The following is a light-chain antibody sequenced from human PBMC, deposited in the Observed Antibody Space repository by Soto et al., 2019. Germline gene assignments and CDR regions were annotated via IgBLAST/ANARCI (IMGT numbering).Light chain of an antibody. CDR1: TNDVGGYNF. CDR3: SSYTDSSSLVV. V-gene: IGLV2-14*01. J-gene: IGLJ2*01. Sequence: QSVLTQPASVSGSPGQSITISCTGTTNDVGGYNFVSWYQQKPGKAPKLMIYDVSSRPSGVSNRFSGSKSGNTASLTISGLQAEDEADYYCSSYTDSSSLVVFGGGTKLTVL. CDR2: DVS.